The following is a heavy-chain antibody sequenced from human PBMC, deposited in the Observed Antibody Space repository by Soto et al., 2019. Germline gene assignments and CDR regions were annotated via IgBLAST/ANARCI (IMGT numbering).Heavy chain of an antibody. J-gene: IGHJ4*02. CDR3: ARDYYDSSGSNDY. V-gene: IGHV4-59*01. CDR1: GGSISSYY. D-gene: IGHD3-22*01. CDR2: IYYSGST. Sequence: SETLSLTCTVSGGSISSYYWSWIRQPPGKGLEWIGYIYYSGSTNYNPSLKSRVTISVDTYKNQFSLKLSSATAADKAVYYCARDYYDSSGSNDYWGQGTLVTVS.